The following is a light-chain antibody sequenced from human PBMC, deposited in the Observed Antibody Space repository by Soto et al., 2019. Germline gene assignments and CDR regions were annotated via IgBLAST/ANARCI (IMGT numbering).Light chain of an antibody. Sequence: DLQMTQSPSTLSTSVGDRVTITCRASQSIGDRLAWYQFKPGEAPKVLIFDASSWAGGVPSRFTGSGSGTEFTLTINSLQPDDFATYYCQQYSVYWTFGQGTKVEIK. CDR2: DAS. CDR3: QQYSVYWT. CDR1: QSIGDR. J-gene: IGKJ1*01. V-gene: IGKV1-5*01.